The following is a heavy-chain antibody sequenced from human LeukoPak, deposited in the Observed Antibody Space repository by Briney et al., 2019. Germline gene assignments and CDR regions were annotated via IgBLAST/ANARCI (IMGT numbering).Heavy chain of an antibody. J-gene: IGHJ4*02. V-gene: IGHV4-34*01. Sequence: SETLSLTCAVYGVSFSGYYWSWIRQPPGKGLEWIGEINHSGSTNYNPSLKSRVTISVDTSKNQFSLKLSSVTAADTAVYYCARGRGDSGYSWGFDYWGKGTLVTVSS. CDR2: INHSGST. D-gene: IGHD5-12*01. CDR1: GVSFSGYY. CDR3: ARGRGDSGYSWGFDY.